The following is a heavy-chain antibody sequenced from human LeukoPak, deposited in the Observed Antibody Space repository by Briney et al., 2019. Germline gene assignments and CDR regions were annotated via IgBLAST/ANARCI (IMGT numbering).Heavy chain of an antibody. D-gene: IGHD3-9*01. CDR2: IIPIFGTA. Sequence: SSVKVSSKASGGTFSSYAISWVRQAPGQGLEWMGGIIPIFGTANYAQKFQGRVTITADESTSTAYMELSSLRSEDTAVYYCARGAGITIFWSALFVDYFDYWGQGTLVTVSS. V-gene: IGHV1-69*01. CDR1: GGTFSSYA. J-gene: IGHJ4*02. CDR3: ARGAGITIFWSALFVDYFDY.